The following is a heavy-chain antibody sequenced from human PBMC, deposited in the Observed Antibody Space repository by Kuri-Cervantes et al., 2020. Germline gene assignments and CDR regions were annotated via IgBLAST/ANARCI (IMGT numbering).Heavy chain of an antibody. D-gene: IGHD3-3*01. CDR3: ARRQASHTTIFEVVIKTRYYFDY. V-gene: IGHV4-59*12. CDR1: GGSFSGYY. Sequence: SETLSLTCAVYGGSFSGYYWSWIRQPPGKGLEWIGYIYYSGSTNYNPSLKSRVTISVDTSKNQFSLKLSSVTAADTAVYYCARRQASHTTIFEVVIKTRYYFDYWGQGTLVTVSS. CDR2: IYYSGST. J-gene: IGHJ4*02.